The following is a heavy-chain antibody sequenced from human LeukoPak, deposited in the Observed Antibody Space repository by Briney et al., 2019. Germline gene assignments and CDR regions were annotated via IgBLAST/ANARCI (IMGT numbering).Heavy chain of an antibody. CDR1: GYTFSNYY. CDR3: AGYCSSTSCYIGWFDP. Sequence: ASVKVSCKASGYTFSNYYVHWVRQAPGQGLEWMGVINPSGGSTNYAQKFQGRVTMTRDTSTSTAYMELRSLRSDDTAVYYCAGYCSSTSCYIGWFDPWGQGTLVTVSS. D-gene: IGHD2-2*02. V-gene: IGHV1-46*01. J-gene: IGHJ5*02. CDR2: INPSGGST.